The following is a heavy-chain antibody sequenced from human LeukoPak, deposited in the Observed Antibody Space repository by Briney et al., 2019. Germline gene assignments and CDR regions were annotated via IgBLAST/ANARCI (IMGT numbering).Heavy chain of an antibody. CDR2: IKEDGSVK. CDR1: GFTFSTYW. D-gene: IGHD2-15*01. Sequence: GGSLRLSCTASGFTFSTYWMTWVRQPPGKGLEWVANIKEDGSVKYYVDSVKGRFTISRDSSTLYLQMNSLRTEDTAVYYCARGSVGTPPPFDYWGQGTLVTVSS. CDR3: ARGSVGTPPPFDY. V-gene: IGHV3-7*01. J-gene: IGHJ4*02.